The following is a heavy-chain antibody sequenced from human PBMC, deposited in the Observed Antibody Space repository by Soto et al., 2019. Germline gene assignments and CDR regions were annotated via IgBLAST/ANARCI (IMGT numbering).Heavy chain of an antibody. Sequence: QVRLVESGGGVVQPGRSLRLSSTASGFSFSSYAMYWFRQPPGKGLEWVAVISHDGINKHYPDSVKGRVTVSRDNSNHSLDLQLNSLRGEDTAMYYCARDMYSSDYFVKWFEPWGQGTLVTVSS. CDR3: ARDMYSSDYFVKWFEP. D-gene: IGHD6-19*01. V-gene: IGHV3-30-3*01. CDR2: ISHDGINK. CDR1: GFSFSSYA. J-gene: IGHJ5*02.